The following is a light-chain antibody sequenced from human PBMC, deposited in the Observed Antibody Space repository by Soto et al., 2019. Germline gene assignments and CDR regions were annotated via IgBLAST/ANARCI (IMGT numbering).Light chain of an antibody. J-gene: IGKJ1*01. Sequence: EIVMTQSPATLSVSPGERATLSCRASQSVSSDLAWYHQKPGQAPRLLIYSASTRATGIPARFSGSGSGTEFTLTINSLQSEDFAVYYCQQYNNWPRTFGQGTIVDI. V-gene: IGKV3-15*01. CDR1: QSVSSD. CDR3: QQYNNWPRT. CDR2: SAS.